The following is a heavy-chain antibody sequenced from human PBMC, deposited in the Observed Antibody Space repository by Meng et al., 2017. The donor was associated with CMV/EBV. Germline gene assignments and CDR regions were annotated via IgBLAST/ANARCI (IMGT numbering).Heavy chain of an antibody. D-gene: IGHD3-10*01. V-gene: IGHV3-21*01. CDR2: ISSSSSYI. CDR3: AREASLLWFGELSPDY. CDR1: GFTFSSYN. J-gene: IGHJ4*02. Sequence: GESLKISCAASGFTFSSYNMNWVRQAPGKGLEWVSSISSSSSYIYYADSVKGRFTISRDNAKNSLYLQMNSLRVEDTAVYYCAREASLLWFGELSPDYWGQGTLVTVSS.